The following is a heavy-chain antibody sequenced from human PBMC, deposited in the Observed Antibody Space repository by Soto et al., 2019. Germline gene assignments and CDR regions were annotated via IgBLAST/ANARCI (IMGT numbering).Heavy chain of an antibody. CDR3: ASDREQTWRGYYYGLDV. D-gene: IGHD1-26*01. CDR2: IIPIFGTA. Sequence: ASVKVSCKASGGTFSSYAISWVRQAPGQGLEWMGGIIPIFGTANYAQKFQGRVTITADESTSTAYMELSSLRSEDTAVYYCASDREQTWRGYYYGLDVWGQGTTVTVSS. CDR1: GGTFSSYA. V-gene: IGHV1-69*13. J-gene: IGHJ6*02.